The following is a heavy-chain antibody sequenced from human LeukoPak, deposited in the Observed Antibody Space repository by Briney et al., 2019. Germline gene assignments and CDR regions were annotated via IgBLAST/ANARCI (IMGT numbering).Heavy chain of an antibody. CDR2: LSGSGATT. CDR1: GFTVSSNY. V-gene: IGHV3-23*01. D-gene: IGHD3-22*01. CDR3: AKTTVVIITPSFFYFDY. J-gene: IGHJ4*02. Sequence: GGSLRLSCAASGFTVSSNYMSWVRQAPGKGLEWVSVLSGSGATTYYADSVKGRFTISRDNSKNTLYLQMNSLRAEDTAVYYCAKTTVVIITPSFFYFDYWGQGTLVTVSS.